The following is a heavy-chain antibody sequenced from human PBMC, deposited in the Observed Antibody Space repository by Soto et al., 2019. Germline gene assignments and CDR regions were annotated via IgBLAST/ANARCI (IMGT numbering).Heavy chain of an antibody. Sequence: QTGGSLRLSCAASGFTFSSYGMHWVRQAPGKGLEWVAVISYDGSNKYYADSVKRRFTISRDNSKNTLYLQVNSLSAEDTAVYYCAKEGETYYYYFDYWGQGILVTVSS. V-gene: IGHV3-30*18. CDR3: AKEGETYYYYFDY. J-gene: IGHJ4*02. CDR2: ISYDGSNK. CDR1: GFTFSSYG. D-gene: IGHD1-26*01.